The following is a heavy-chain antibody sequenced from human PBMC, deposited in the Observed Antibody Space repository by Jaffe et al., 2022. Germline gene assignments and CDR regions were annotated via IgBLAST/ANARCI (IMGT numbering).Heavy chain of an antibody. Sequence: QVQLLESGGAIVQPGKSLRLSCAASRFVFSNYAMHWVRQAPGKGLEWVAVISYDGTNRYYADSVKGRFAISRDNSKNTLYLQMDSLRTEDTALYFCVKDKVGDCSLGSCFGHWFDPWGQGTLVTVSS. CDR2: ISYDGTNR. D-gene: IGHD2-15*01. CDR3: VKDKVGDCSLGSCFGHWFDP. J-gene: IGHJ5*02. CDR1: RFVFSNYA. V-gene: IGHV3-30*18.